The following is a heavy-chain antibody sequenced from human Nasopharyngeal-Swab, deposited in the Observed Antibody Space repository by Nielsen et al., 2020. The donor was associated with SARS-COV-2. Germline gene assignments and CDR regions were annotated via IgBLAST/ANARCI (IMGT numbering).Heavy chain of an antibody. V-gene: IGHV3-53*01. CDR2: IHADGNT. D-gene: IGHD6-13*01. Sequence: GESLKISCAASGFSVSGNTYMSWVRQAPGKGLEWVSTIHADGNTYYADSVRGRFTSSRDNSKNTVSLQMNSLRAEDTAVYYCARADSSSWWGAAVVAGLDYWGQGTLVTVSS. J-gene: IGHJ4*02. CDR1: GFSVSGNTY. CDR3: ARADSSSWWGAAVVAGLDY.